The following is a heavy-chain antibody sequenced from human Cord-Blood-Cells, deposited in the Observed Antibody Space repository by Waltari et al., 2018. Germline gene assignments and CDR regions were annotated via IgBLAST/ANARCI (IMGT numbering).Heavy chain of an antibody. CDR1: GFPFSSYG. J-gene: IGHJ4*02. D-gene: IGHD3-22*01. Sequence: QVQLVESGGGVVQPGRSLRLSCAASGFPFSSYGMPWVRQAPGKGLEWVAVISYDGSNKYYADSVKGRFTISRDNSKNTLYLQMNSLRAEDTAVYYCAKGLSPYYYDSSGFNYWGQGTLVTVSS. CDR3: AKGLSPYYYDSSGFNY. CDR2: ISYDGSNK. V-gene: IGHV3-30*18.